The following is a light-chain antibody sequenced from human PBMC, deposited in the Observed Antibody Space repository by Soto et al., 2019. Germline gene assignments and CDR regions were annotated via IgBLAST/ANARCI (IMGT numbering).Light chain of an antibody. CDR2: GAS. V-gene: IGKV3-20*01. CDR1: QSVSSSY. CDR3: QQYGSSPLVT. J-gene: IGKJ3*01. Sequence: EIVLTQSPGTLSLSPGERATLSCRASQSVSSSYLAWYQQKPGQAPRLLIYGASSRATGIPDRFSGSGSGTYFTLSISGLEPEDFAVYYCQQYGSSPLVTFGPGTKVDIK.